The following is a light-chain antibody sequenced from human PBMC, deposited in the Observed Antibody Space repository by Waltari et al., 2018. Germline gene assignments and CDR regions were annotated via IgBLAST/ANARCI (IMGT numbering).Light chain of an antibody. Sequence: QSVLTQPPSASGTPGQRVTISCSGSISNLGTNYVYWYQQFPGTAPKLLIQRNKHRPSGVPDRFSGSKSGTAASLAISRLRSEDEANYYCASWDDSLSVGVFGGGTKLTVL. CDR2: RNK. V-gene: IGLV1-47*01. CDR1: ISNLGTNY. CDR3: ASWDDSLSVGV. J-gene: IGLJ3*02.